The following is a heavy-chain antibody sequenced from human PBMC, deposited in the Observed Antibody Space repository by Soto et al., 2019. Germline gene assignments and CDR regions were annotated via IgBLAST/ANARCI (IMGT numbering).Heavy chain of an antibody. V-gene: IGHV3-23*01. CDR3: ASLGVGDWANYYYYYGMDV. D-gene: IGHD2-21*02. CDR1: GFTFSVYA. J-gene: IGHJ6*02. Sequence: GGSLRLSCAATGFTFSVYAMTWVRQAPGKGLEWVSAVTANGGSTYSADSVKGRFTISRDNSKDTLFLQMNSLRAEDTAVYYCASLGVGDWANYYYYYGMDVWGQGTTVTVSS. CDR2: VTANGGST.